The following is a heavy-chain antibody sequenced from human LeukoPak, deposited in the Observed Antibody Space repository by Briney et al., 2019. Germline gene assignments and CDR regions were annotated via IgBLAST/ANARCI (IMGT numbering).Heavy chain of an antibody. CDR2: IYSSGST. CDR3: ARIYSYGD. V-gene: IGHV4-61*02. Sequence: SETLSLTCTVSGDSISGGSSYWSWVRQPAGKGLEWIGRIYSSGSTDYNPSLQSRVTVSLDASKNQFSLKLRSVTAADTAVYYCARIYSYGDWGQGTLVTVSS. CDR1: GDSISGGSSY. D-gene: IGHD5-18*01. J-gene: IGHJ4*02.